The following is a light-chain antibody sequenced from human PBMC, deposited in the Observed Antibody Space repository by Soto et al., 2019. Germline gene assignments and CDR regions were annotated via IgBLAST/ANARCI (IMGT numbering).Light chain of an antibody. Sequence: DIPLTQSPSPLSASVGDRVTITCRAGQSISTYLNWYQQKPGKAPKLLIYGASSLQSGVPSRFSGSGSGTDFTLTISSLQPDDIATYYCQQSYSTRISFGPGTTVDIK. CDR2: GAS. CDR3: QQSYSTRIS. CDR1: QSISTY. V-gene: IGKV1-39*01. J-gene: IGKJ3*01.